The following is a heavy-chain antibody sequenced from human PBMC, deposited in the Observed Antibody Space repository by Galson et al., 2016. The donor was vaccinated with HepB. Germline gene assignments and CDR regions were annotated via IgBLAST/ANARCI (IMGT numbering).Heavy chain of an antibody. CDR2: ISSGSRYT. CDR1: EFNFNDYY. CDR3: ARGHVGLSRNWRGALDY. D-gene: IGHD6-13*01. Sequence: SLRLSCATTEFNFNDYYMSWIRQAPGKGLEWISYISSGSRYTNYADSVQGRFIISGDSAKKTLYLEMNSLRVEDTAVYYCARGHVGLSRNWRGALDYWGQGILVTVSS. V-gene: IGHV3-11*06. J-gene: IGHJ4*02.